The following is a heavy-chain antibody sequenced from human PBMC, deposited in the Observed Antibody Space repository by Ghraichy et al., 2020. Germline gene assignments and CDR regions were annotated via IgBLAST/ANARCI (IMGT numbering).Heavy chain of an antibody. V-gene: IGHV3-15*01. J-gene: IGHJ6*02. D-gene: IGHD2-2*01. CDR2: IKSKTDGGTT. CDR3: TTIPAAMVFLYYYYYGMDV. Sequence: LSLTCAASGFTFSNAWMSWVRQAPGKGLEWVGRIKSKTDGGTTDYAAPVKGRFTISRDDSKNTLYLQMNSLKTEDTAVYYCTTIPAAMVFLYYYYYGMDVWGQGTTVTVSS. CDR1: GFTFSNAW.